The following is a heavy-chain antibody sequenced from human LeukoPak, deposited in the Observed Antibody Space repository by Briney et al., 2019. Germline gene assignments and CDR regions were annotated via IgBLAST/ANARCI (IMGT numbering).Heavy chain of an antibody. D-gene: IGHD2-8*01. J-gene: IGHJ5*02. CDR3: ARADIVLMVYATPFHTTWFDP. CDR2: IYYSGST. V-gene: IGHV4-59*12. CDR1: GGSFSGYY. Sequence: KPSETLSLTCAVYGGSFSGYYWSWIRQPPGKGLEWIGYIYYSGSTNYNPSLKSRVTISVDTSKNQFSLKLSSVTAADTAVYYCARADIVLMVYATPFHTTWFDPWGQGTLVTVSS.